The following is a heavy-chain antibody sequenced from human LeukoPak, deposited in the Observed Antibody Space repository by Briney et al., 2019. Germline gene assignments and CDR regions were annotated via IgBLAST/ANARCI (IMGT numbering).Heavy chain of an antibody. D-gene: IGHD3-10*01. V-gene: IGHV3-30*18. J-gene: IGHJ4*02. CDR1: GFTFSSYG. Sequence: HPGGSLRLSCAASGFTFSSYGMHWLRQAPGKGRVWVAVISYDGSNKYYADSVKGRFTISRDNSKKPMYMQRNSLRAEETAVYYCAKEIPLTARRGSTKGRGAEGGYFDYWGQGTLVTVSS. CDR3: AKEIPLTARRGSTKGRGAEGGYFDY. CDR2: ISYDGSNK.